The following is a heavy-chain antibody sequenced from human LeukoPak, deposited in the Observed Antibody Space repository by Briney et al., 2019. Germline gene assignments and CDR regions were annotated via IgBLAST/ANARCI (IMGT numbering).Heavy chain of an antibody. Sequence: GGSLRLSCAASGFTISLHAMSWVRQAPGKGLEWVSSVSGSVRPGGSGPYYADSVKGRFTTSRDNSKSTLYLQLTSLRGEDTAFYYCVRLAPHSSSWFHGAFEIWGQGTMVTVSS. V-gene: IGHV3-23*01. D-gene: IGHD6-13*01. CDR3: VRLAPHSSSWFHGAFEI. J-gene: IGHJ3*02. CDR1: GFTISLHA. CDR2: VSGSVRPGGSGP.